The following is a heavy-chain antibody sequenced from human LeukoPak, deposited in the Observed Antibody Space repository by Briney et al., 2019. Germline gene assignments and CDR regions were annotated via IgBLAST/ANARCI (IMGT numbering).Heavy chain of an antibody. Sequence: SETLSLTCTVSGGSISSYYWSWIRQPPGKGLEWIGYIYYSGSTNYNPSLKSRVTISVDTSKNQFSLKLSSVTAADTAVYYCARYTLYYYYYMDVWGKGTTVTVSS. CDR2: IYYSGST. CDR3: ARYTLYYYYYMDV. CDR1: GGSISSYY. D-gene: IGHD1-1*01. V-gene: IGHV4-59*01. J-gene: IGHJ6*03.